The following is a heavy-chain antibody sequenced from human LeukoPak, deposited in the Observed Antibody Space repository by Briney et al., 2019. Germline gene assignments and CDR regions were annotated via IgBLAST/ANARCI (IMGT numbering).Heavy chain of an antibody. V-gene: IGHV4-59*08. Sequence: SETLSLTCTVSVASISSHYWSWIRQPPGKGLEWIGYVHYTGTTNYNPTLKSRVTISVDRTKNQFSLKLSSVTAADTAVYHCARHVAHCDVLTGYYDYYYYYGMDVWGQGTTVTVSS. CDR3: ARHVAHCDVLTGYYDYYYYYGMDV. CDR1: VASISSHY. J-gene: IGHJ6*02. CDR2: VHYTGTT. D-gene: IGHD3-9*01.